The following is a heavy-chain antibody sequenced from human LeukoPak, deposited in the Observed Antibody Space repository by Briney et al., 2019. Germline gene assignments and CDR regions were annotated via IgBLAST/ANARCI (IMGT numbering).Heavy chain of an antibody. CDR3: ATVYSSSPLRPMDV. CDR1: GFTFNTYA. D-gene: IGHD2-2*01. V-gene: IGHV3-23*01. J-gene: IGHJ6*02. CDR2: ISGSGGGT. Sequence: PGGSLRLSCAASGFTFNTYAMSWVRQAPGKGLEWVSAISGSGGGTYYVDSVKGRFTISRDNSKNTLYLQMNSLRAEDTAVCYCATVYSSSPLRPMDVWGQGTTVTVSS.